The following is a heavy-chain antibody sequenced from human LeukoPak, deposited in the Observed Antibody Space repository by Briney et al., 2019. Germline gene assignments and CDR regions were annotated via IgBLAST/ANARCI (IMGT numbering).Heavy chain of an antibody. CDR2: IYYSGST. CDR1: GGSISSSSYY. Sequence: SETLSLTCTVSGGSISSSSYYWGWIRQPPGKGLEWIGSIYYSGSTYYNPSLKSRVTISVDTSKNQFSLKLSSVTAADTAVYYCARGADYDFWSGYGNWFDPWGQGTLVTVSS. D-gene: IGHD3-3*01. CDR3: ARGADYDFWSGYGNWFDP. J-gene: IGHJ5*02. V-gene: IGHV4-39*07.